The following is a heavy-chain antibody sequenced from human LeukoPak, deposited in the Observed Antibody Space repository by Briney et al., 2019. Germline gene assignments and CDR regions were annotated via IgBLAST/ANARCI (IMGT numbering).Heavy chain of an antibody. V-gene: IGHV4-34*01. J-gene: IGHJ4*02. CDR2: IHNSGTT. Sequence: SETPTLTCAVSGGPFSGYFWSWIRQSSGKGLEWIGEIHNSGTTNYNPSLNSRVTISEDTSKNQFYLNLSSVTAADTAVYYCARRYYYNLGSFPFDFWGQGTLVTVSS. CDR1: GGPFSGYF. CDR3: ARRYYYNLGSFPFDF. D-gene: IGHD3-10*01.